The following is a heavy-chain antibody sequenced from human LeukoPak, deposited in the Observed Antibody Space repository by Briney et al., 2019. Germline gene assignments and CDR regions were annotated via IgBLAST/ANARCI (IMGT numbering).Heavy chain of an antibody. J-gene: IGHJ4*02. V-gene: IGHV3-7*01. CDR2: IKQDGSEK. CDR1: GFTFSSYW. D-gene: IGHD2-21*01. CDR3: ARLLWRAPDY. Sequence: PGGSLRLTCAASGFTFSSYWMSWVRQAPGKGLEWVAYIKQDGSEKYYVGSVRGRFTISRDNDKNSLYLQMNSLRVEDMAVYYCARLLWRAPDYWGQGTLVTVSS.